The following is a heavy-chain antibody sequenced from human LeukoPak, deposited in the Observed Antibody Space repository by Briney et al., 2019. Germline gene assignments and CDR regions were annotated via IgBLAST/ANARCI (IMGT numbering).Heavy chain of an antibody. CDR3: ARKGSRRSWDYYYYMDV. J-gene: IGHJ6*03. D-gene: IGHD6-13*01. V-gene: IGHV3-30*02. Sequence: GGSLRLSCAASGFTFSSYGMHWVRQAPGKGLEWVAFIRYDGSNKYYADSVKGRFTISRDDSKNTLYLQMNSLRTEDTAVYYCARKGSRRSWDYYYYMDVWGKGTTVTISS. CDR2: IRYDGSNK. CDR1: GFTFSSYG.